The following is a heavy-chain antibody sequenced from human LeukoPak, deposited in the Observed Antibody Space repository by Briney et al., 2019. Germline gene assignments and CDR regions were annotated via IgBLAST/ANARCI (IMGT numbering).Heavy chain of an antibody. D-gene: IGHD3-10*01. CDR3: ASSSGYCTNSVCYRITMVRGVIID. J-gene: IGHJ4*02. V-gene: IGHV3-30-3*01. CDR1: GFTFSSYA. Sequence: PGGSLRLSCAASGFTFSSYAMHWVRQAPGKGLEWVAVISYDGSNKYYADSVKGRFTISRDNSKNTLYLQMNSLRAGDTAVYYCASSSGYCTNSVCYRITMVRGVIIDWGQGTLVTVSS. CDR2: ISYDGSNK.